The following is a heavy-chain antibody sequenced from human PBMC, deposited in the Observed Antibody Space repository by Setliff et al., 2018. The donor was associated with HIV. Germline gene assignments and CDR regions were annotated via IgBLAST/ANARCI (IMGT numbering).Heavy chain of an antibody. CDR1: GYTFTRNF. J-gene: IGHJ3*02. CDR3: ARGEQLVLNGAFDI. D-gene: IGHD6-6*01. Sequence: ASVKVSCKASGYTFTRNFMHWVRQAPGQRLEWMGWINVGSGNTKYSQKFQGRVTITRDTSANTAYMDLSSLTSDDTAMYYCARGEQLVLNGAFDIWGQGTVVTVSS. CDR2: INVGSGNT. V-gene: IGHV1-3*01.